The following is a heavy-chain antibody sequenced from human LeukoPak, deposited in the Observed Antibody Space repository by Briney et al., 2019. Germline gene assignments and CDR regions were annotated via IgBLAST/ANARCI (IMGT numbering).Heavy chain of an antibody. CDR3: ARRGVATIRDEYYFDY. D-gene: IGHD5-12*01. Sequence: SETLSLTCTVSGGSISSSSYYWGWIRQPPGKGLEWIGSIYYSGSTYYNPSLKSRVTISVDTSKNQFSLKLSSVTAADTAVYYCARRGVATIRDEYYFDYWGQGTLVTVSS. J-gene: IGHJ4*02. CDR1: GGSISSSSYY. V-gene: IGHV4-39*01. CDR2: IYYSGST.